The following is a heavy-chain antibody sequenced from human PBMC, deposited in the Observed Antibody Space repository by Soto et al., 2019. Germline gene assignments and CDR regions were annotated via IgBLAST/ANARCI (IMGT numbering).Heavy chain of an antibody. V-gene: IGHV4-30-4*01. J-gene: IGHJ5*02. CDR1: GDSISSGYYY. D-gene: IGHD2-15*01. CDR2: IYYSGTT. CDR3: ARAMLVATTNWFDP. Sequence: PSETLSLTCTVSGDSISSGYYYWSWIRQPPGKGLEWIGYIYYSGTTYYNPSLKNRVTMSIDTSKNQFSLKLTSVTAADTAVYYCARAMLVATTNWFDPWGQGALVTV.